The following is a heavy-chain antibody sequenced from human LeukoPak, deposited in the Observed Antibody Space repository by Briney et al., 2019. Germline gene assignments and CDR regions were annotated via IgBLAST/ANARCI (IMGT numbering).Heavy chain of an antibody. CDR1: GFTFSSYA. Sequence: GGSLKLSCAASGFTFSSYAMHWVRQAPGKGLEWVAVISYDGSNKYYADSVKGRFTISRDNSKNTLYLQMNSLRAEDTAVYYCARLLVRLDGQLLKDYWGQGTLVTVSS. CDR3: ARLLVRLDGQLLKDY. D-gene: IGHD2-2*01. J-gene: IGHJ4*02. CDR2: ISYDGSNK. V-gene: IGHV3-30-3*01.